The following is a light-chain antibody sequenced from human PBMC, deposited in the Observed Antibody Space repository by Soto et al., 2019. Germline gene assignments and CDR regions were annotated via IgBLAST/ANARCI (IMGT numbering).Light chain of an antibody. CDR3: RVGDSISDIFF. CDR1: NIGSKS. Sequence: SYELTQPPSVXVAPGKTARITCGGNNIGSKSVHWYQQKPGQAPVLVIYYDSDRPSGIPERFSGSNSGNTATLTISRFEAGDEADYSCRVGDSISDIFFFGTGTKATAL. V-gene: IGLV3-21*04. J-gene: IGLJ1*01. CDR2: YDS.